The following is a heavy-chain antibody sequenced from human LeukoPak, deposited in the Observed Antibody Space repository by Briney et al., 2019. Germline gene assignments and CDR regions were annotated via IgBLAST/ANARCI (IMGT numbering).Heavy chain of an antibody. D-gene: IGHD3-16*02. V-gene: IGHV1-18*03. CDR2: ISAYNGNT. CDR3: ARGVITFGGVIVTDYYYYYMDV. Sequence: ASVKVSCKASGYTFTSYAISWVRQAPGQGLEWMGWISAYNGNTNYAQKLQGRVTITRDTSASTAYMELSSLRSEDMAVYYCARGVITFGGVIVTDYYYYYMDVWGKGTTVTVSS. CDR1: GYTFTSYA. J-gene: IGHJ6*03.